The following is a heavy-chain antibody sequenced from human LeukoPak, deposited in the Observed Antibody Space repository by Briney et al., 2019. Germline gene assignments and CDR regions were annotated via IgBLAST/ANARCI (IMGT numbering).Heavy chain of an antibody. CDR2: IYTSGST. V-gene: IGHV4-4*09. CDR1: GGSFSGYY. Sequence: PSETLSLTCAVYGGSFSGYYWSWIRQPPGKGLEWIGYIYTSGSTNYNPSLKSRVTISVDTSKNQFSLKLSSVTAADTAVYYCARLGYSYGYVPYYYMDVWGKGTTVTVSS. D-gene: IGHD5-18*01. J-gene: IGHJ6*03. CDR3: ARLGYSYGYVPYYYMDV.